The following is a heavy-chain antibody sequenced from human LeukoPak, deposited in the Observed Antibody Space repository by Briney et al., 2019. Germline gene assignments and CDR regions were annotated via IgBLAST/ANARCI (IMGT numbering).Heavy chain of an antibody. CDR3: ARCMSELDYGDYAYYYHLDV. CDR1: GDSLTSGCRY. D-gene: IGHD4-17*01. CDR2: FYSTTTT. V-gene: IGHV4-61*09. J-gene: IGHJ6*04. Sequence: PSQTLSPTCTVSGDSLTSGCRYWSWPRHPGGRGLEGRRHFYSTTTTTYNFSLESRLPRSGHTVKIQFSLTLGSVTAADTAVYFCARCMSELDYGDYAYYYHLDVWAKGTTVTVSS.